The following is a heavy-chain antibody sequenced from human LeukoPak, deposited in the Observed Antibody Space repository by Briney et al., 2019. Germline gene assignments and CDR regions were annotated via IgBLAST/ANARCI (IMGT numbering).Heavy chain of an antibody. CDR3: ARNASDSGTSYFDY. CDR1: GGSISSGTYY. CDR2: IYYSGST. J-gene: IGHJ4*02. D-gene: IGHD1-26*01. V-gene: IGHV4-39*01. Sequence: SETLSLTCTDSGGSISSGTYYWGWVRQPPGKGLEWIGSIYYSGSTSYNPSLKSRVTISVDTSKNQFSLKLDSVTAADTAVYYCARNASDSGTSYFDYWGQGTLVTVSS.